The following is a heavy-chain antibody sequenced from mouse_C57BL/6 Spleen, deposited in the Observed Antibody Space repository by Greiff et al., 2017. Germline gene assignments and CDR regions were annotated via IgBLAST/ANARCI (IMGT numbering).Heavy chain of an antibody. V-gene: IGHV1-55*01. D-gene: IGHD2-3*01. J-gene: IGHJ2*01. Sequence: QVQLQQPGAELVKPGASVKMSCKASGYTFTSYWITWVKQRPGQGLEWIGDIYPGSGSTNYNEKFKSKATLTVDTSSSTAYMQLSSLTSEDSAGYYCARAFDGYCDFDYWGQGTTLTVSS. CDR2: IYPGSGST. CDR1: GYTFTSYW. CDR3: ARAFDGYCDFDY.